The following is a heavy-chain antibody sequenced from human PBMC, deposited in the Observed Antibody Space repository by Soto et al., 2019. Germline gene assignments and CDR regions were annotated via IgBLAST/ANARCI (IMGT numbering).Heavy chain of an antibody. Sequence: SETLSLTCTVSGGSISSSSYYWGWIRQPPGKGLEWIGSIYYSGSTYYNPSLKSRVTISVDTSKNQFSLKLSSVTAADTAVYYCARQARSPATVSGWGQGTLVTVSS. CDR1: GGSISSSSYY. D-gene: IGHD4-4*01. CDR3: ARQARSPATVSG. J-gene: IGHJ4*02. CDR2: IYYSGST. V-gene: IGHV4-39*01.